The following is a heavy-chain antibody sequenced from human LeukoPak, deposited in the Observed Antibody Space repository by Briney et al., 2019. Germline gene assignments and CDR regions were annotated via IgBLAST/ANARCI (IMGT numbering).Heavy chain of an antibody. D-gene: IGHD3-9*01. CDR3: ARDLDDPKNYDILTGYKRNAFDI. V-gene: IGHV4-4*07. Sequence: SETLSLTCTVSGGSISSYYWSWIRQPAGKGLEWIGRIYTSGSTNYNPSLKSRVTMSVDTSKNQFSLKPSSVTAADTAVYYCARDLDDPKNYDILTGYKRNAFDIWGQGTMVTVSS. CDR2: IYTSGST. J-gene: IGHJ3*02. CDR1: GGSISSYY.